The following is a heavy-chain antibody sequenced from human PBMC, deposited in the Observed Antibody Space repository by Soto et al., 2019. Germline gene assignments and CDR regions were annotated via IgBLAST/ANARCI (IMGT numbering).Heavy chain of an antibody. D-gene: IGHD6-13*01. CDR3: ARGAQSGSWGEGWFDP. Sequence: QVQLVQSGAELKKPGSSVKVSCKASGGTFSSYAISWVRQAPGQGLEWMGGIIPIFGTANYAQKFQGRVTITADASTSTAYMDLSSLTSDDTAIYYCARGAQSGSWGEGWFDPWGQGPLVTVSS. V-gene: IGHV1-69*12. CDR2: IIPIFGTA. CDR1: GGTFSSYA. J-gene: IGHJ5*02.